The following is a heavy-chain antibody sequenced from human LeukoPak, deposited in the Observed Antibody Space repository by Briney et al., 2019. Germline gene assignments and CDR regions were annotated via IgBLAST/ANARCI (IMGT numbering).Heavy chain of an antibody. D-gene: IGHD3-22*01. V-gene: IGHV4-34*01. CDR3: ARAAIVVVITTPGGFDI. J-gene: IGHJ3*02. Sequence: PSETLPLTCAVYGGSFSGYYWSWIRQPPGKGLEWVGEINHSGSTNYNPSLKSRVTISVDTSKNQFSLKLSSVTAADTAVYYCARAAIVVVITTPGGFDIWGQGTMVTVSS. CDR1: GGSFSGYY. CDR2: INHSGST.